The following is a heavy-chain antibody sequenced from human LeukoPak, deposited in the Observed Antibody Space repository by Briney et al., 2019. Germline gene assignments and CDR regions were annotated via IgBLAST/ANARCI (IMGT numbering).Heavy chain of an antibody. J-gene: IGHJ4*02. D-gene: IGHD1-1*01. CDR2: IYHSGST. V-gene: IGHV4-4*02. CDR1: GGSISSSNW. CDR3: ARGGTGGTIPFDY. Sequence: SGTLSLTCAVSGGSISSSNWWSWVRQPPGKGLEWIGEIYHSGSTNYNPSLKSRVTISVGKSKNQFSLKLSSVTAADTAVYYCARGGTGGTIPFDYWGQGTLVTVSS.